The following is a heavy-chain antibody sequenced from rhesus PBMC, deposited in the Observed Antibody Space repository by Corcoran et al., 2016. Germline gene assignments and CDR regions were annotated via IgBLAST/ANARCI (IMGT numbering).Heavy chain of an antibody. CDR2: LIPLVGIT. CDR1: GFTFGSYA. Sequence: QVQLVQSGAEVKKPGASVKVSCKASGFTFGSYAISWVRQAPGQGLEWMGVLIPLVGITNYAEKFQGRVTITADTSTSTAYMELGSLRSEDTAVYYCASPRRPKTTVTTVIYWYFDLWGPGTPITISS. V-gene: IGHV1-198*02. D-gene: IGHD4-35*01. J-gene: IGHJ2*01. CDR3: ASPRRPKTTVTTVIYWYFDL.